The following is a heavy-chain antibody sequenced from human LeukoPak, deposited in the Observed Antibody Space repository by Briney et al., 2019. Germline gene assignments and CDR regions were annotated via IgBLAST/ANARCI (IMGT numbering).Heavy chain of an antibody. CDR2: NYYLGTT. CDR3: ARETAAAGQNFDY. J-gene: IGHJ4*02. D-gene: IGHD6-13*01. CDR1: GVSINSGGHY. Sequence: PSQTLSLTCTVSGVSINSGGHYWTWTRHHPAKGPKWIGYNYYLGTTYYNHPLNSQVTIPIDTSENQFSLKLNSVTAADTAAYYCARETAAAGQNFDYWGEGTLVTVSS. V-gene: IGHV4-31*01.